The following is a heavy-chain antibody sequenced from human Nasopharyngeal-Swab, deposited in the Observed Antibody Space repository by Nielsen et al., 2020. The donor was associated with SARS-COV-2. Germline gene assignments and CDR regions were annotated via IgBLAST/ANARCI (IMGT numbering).Heavy chain of an antibody. Sequence: GESLKISCSASGLTFSSYTMHWVRQAPGKGLEHVSAISSNGGSTYYADSVKGRFTISRDNSKNTLNLQMSSLRAEDTAVYYCVKDRGAHSVVVVAASWGQGTPVTVSS. CDR1: GLTFSSYT. CDR2: ISSNGGST. J-gene: IGHJ4*02. V-gene: IGHV3-64D*06. CDR3: VKDRGAHSVVVVAAS. D-gene: IGHD2-15*01.